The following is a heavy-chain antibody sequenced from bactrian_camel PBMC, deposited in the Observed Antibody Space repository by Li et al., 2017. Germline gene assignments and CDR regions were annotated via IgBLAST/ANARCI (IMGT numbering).Heavy chain of an antibody. CDR2: ISSDGTP. V-gene: IGHV3S53*01. CDR3: ATSINTWTDFAY. J-gene: IGHJ4*01. Sequence: HVQLVESGGGSVQAGGSLRLSCKASELSFNNVDMAWYRHSPGNECELVSAISSDGTPFYPDSAKGRFAISQDGTKNTVILQMNSLKSEDTALYYCATSINTWTDFAYWGQGTQVTVS. D-gene: IGHD8*01. CDR1: ELSFNNVD.